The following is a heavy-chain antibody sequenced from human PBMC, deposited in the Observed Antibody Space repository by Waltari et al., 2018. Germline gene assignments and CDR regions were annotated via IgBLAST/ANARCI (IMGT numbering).Heavy chain of an antibody. V-gene: IGHV1-2*07. D-gene: IGHD5-12*01. J-gene: IGHJ2*01. CDR1: GSTFTGYY. CDR3: ARRGAFSDYDFWHFDL. CDR2: INPNSGGT. Sequence: QVQLVQSGAEVKKPGASVKVSGKTSGSTFTGYYMHWVRQAPGQGLEWMGWINPNSGGTSYAHKFQGRVTMTRDTSISTAYMELSGLRSDDTAVYYCARRGAFSDYDFWHFDLWGRGTLVTVSS.